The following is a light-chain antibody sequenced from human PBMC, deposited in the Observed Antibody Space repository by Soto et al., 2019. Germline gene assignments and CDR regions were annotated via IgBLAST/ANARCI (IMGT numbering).Light chain of an antibody. V-gene: IGKV3-15*01. J-gene: IGKJ3*01. CDR2: GAS. CDR3: QHYNNCPSFT. CDR1: QSVTIK. Sequence: ETVMTQSPATLSVSPGERATLSCRASQSVTIKLAWYQQKPGQAPRLLIYGASTRATGIPARFSGSGSGTEFILTISRLQSEDSAIYYRQHYNNCPSFTFVPGTKVDIK.